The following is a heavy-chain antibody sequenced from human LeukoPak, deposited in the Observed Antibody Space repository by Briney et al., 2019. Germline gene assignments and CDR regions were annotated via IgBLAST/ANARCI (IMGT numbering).Heavy chain of an antibody. CDR3: AREYYDSGGSRYYFDY. CDR1: GFIFSSYA. Sequence: PGGSLRLSCAASGFIFSSYALHWVRQAPGKGLEWVAFISYDGTIKYSADSVEGRFTISRDKSKNTLYLQMNSLRPEDTAVYFCAREYYDSGGSRYYFDYWGQGTLVTVSS. J-gene: IGHJ4*02. D-gene: IGHD3-22*01. CDR2: ISYDGTIK. V-gene: IGHV3-30-3*01.